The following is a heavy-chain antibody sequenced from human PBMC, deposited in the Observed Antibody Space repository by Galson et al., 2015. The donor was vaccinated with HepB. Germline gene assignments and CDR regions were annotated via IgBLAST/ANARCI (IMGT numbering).Heavy chain of an antibody. D-gene: IGHD3-10*01. Sequence: SETLSLTCTVSGGSISSYYWSWIRQPAGKGLEWIGRIYTSGSTNYNPSLKSRVTMSVDTSKNQFSLKLSSVTAADTAVYYCAAAYGSGRYNWFDPWGQGTLVTVSS. V-gene: IGHV4-4*07. CDR2: IYTSGST. J-gene: IGHJ5*02. CDR3: AAAYGSGRYNWFDP. CDR1: GGSISSYY.